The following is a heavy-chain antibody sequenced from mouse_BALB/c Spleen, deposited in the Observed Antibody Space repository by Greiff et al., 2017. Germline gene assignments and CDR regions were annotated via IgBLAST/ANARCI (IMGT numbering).Heavy chain of an antibody. J-gene: IGHJ4*01. Sequence: EVKLMESGGGLVKPGGSRKLSCAASGFTFSSFGMHWVRQAPEKGLEWVAYISSGSSTIYYADTVKGRFTISRDNPKNTLFLQMTSLRSEDTAMYYCARRRPPYAMDYWGQGTSVTVSS. CDR1: GFTFSSFG. CDR2: ISSGSSTI. CDR3: ARRRPPYAMDY. V-gene: IGHV5-17*02.